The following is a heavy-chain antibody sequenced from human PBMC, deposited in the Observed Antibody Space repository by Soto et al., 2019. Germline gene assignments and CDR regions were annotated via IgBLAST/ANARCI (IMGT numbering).Heavy chain of an antibody. CDR1: GFTFSSYW. V-gene: IGHV3-74*01. CDR3: VCFECGRTAVVTAMEANGY. D-gene: IGHD2-21*02. J-gene: IGHJ4*02. CDR2: VNSDESTT. Sequence: VQLVASGGGLVQPGGSLRLSCAASGFTFSSYWMHWVRQGPGNGLVWVSRVNSDESTTSYADPVKGRFTNSRDNAKNTLYLQMSSLRVEDTALYYCVCFECGRTAVVTAMEANGYWGQGTLVTVSS.